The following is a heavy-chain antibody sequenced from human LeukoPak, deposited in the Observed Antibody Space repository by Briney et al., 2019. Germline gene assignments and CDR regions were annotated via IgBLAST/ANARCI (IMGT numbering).Heavy chain of an antibody. CDR3: ARAGSGSGWYFDY. J-gene: IGHJ4*02. CDR2: ISHYNGNT. D-gene: IGHD6-19*01. CDR1: GYDFTSVG. V-gene: IGHV1-18*01. Sequence: ASLKVSCKASGYDFTSVGITWVRHAPGQGLEWMGWISHYNGNTRYVQKLQGRVTMTTDTSTSTAYMELRSLRFDDTAVYYCARAGSGSGWYFDYWGQGTLVTVSS.